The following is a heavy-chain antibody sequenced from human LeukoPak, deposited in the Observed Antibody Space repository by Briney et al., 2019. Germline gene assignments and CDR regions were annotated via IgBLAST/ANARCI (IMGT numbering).Heavy chain of an antibody. D-gene: IGHD3-22*01. CDR3: ARDSSSWYRFDD. CDR2: ISSRGSTI. Sequence: GGSLRLSCAASGFTFSDYYMAWIRQAPGKGLEWVSYISSRGSTIFYADSVKGRFTISRDNAKNLLYLQMNSLRPEDTAVYYCARDSSSWYRFDDWGQGTLVTVSS. J-gene: IGHJ4*02. V-gene: IGHV3-11*01. CDR1: GFTFSDYY.